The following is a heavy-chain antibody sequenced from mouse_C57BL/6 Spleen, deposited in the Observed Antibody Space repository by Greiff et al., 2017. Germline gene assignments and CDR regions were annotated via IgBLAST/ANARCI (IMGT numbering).Heavy chain of an antibody. CDR1: GFTFSSYA. J-gene: IGHJ4*01. CDR2: ISSGGDYI. V-gene: IGHV5-9-1*02. Sequence: DVHLVESGEGLVKPGGSLKLSCAASGFTFSSYAMSWVRQTPEKRLEWVAYISSGGDYIYYADTVKGRFTISRDNARNTLYLQMSSLKSEDTAMXYCTRVGYAMDYWGQGTSVTVSS. CDR3: TRVGYAMDY.